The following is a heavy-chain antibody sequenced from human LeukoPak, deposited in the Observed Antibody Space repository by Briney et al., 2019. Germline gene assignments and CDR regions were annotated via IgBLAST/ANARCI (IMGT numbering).Heavy chain of an antibody. D-gene: IGHD3-9*01. Sequence: ASVKVSCKASGYTFTGYYMHWVRQAPGQGLEWMGWISAYNGNTNYAQKLQGRVTMTTDTSTSRAYMELRSLLSDDTAVYYCARGERYFAAFDIWGQGTMVTVSS. CDR3: ARGERYFAAFDI. V-gene: IGHV1-18*04. J-gene: IGHJ3*02. CDR1: GYTFTGYY. CDR2: ISAYNGNT.